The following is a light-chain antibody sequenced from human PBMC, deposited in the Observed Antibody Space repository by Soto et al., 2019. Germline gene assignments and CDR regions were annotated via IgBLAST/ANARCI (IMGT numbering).Light chain of an antibody. Sequence: EIVMTRSPATLSVSPGERATLSCRASQSVSSNLAWYQQKPGQAPRLLMYGASTRATGIPARFSGSGSGTEFTLTISSLQSEDFAVYYCQQYNNWPPVTFGQGTKVDIK. J-gene: IGKJ1*01. V-gene: IGKV3-15*01. CDR3: QQYNNWPPVT. CDR2: GAS. CDR1: QSVSSN.